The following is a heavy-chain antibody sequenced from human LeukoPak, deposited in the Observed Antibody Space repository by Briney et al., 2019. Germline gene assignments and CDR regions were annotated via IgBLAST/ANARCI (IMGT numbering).Heavy chain of an antibody. CDR3: ARARGDSWDFDY. V-gene: IGHV1-8*01. CDR1: GYTFTSYD. D-gene: IGHD3-10*01. CDR2: MNPNSGNT. Sequence: ASVKVSCKASGYTFTSYDINWVRQATGQGLEWMGWMNPNSGNTGYAQKFQGRVTMTRNTSISTAYMELSSLRSEDTAVYYCARARGDSWDFDYWGQGTLVTVSS. J-gene: IGHJ4*02.